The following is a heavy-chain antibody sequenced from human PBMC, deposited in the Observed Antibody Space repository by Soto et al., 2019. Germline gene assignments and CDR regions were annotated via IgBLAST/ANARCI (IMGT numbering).Heavy chain of an antibody. CDR2: IIPMFGTA. V-gene: IGHV1-69*13. J-gene: IGHJ4*02. CDR3: ARSVGVNTLSYLDY. CDR1: GGTFRKYG. Sequence: EASVKVSCKASGGTFRKYGISWVRQAPGQGLEWLGGIIPMFGTATSTQNFQGRLTITADESTSTAYMELSSLTSEDTAVYFCARSVGVNTLSYLDYWGQGTQVTVSS. D-gene: IGHD1-26*01.